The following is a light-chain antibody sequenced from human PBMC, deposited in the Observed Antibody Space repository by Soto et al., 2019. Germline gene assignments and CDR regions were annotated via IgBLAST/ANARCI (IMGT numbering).Light chain of an antibody. Sequence: QSVLTQPPSVSGAPGQRVTISCTGSSSNIGAGYDVQWYQQLPGAAPRLLIFGNTNRPSGAPDRFSGSRSGTSASLAISGLQAEDEADYYCQSYDISLSVSVVFGGGTKLTVL. J-gene: IGLJ2*01. CDR2: GNT. CDR1: SSNIGAGYD. CDR3: QSYDISLSVSVV. V-gene: IGLV1-40*01.